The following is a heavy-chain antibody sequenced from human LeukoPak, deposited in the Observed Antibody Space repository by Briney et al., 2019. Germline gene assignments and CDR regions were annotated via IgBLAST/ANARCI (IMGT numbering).Heavy chain of an antibody. CDR1: GFTFSNAW. CDR2: IKSKTDGGTT. CDR3: TTDSYYDSSGYYYEYFQH. J-gene: IGHJ1*01. D-gene: IGHD3-22*01. Sequence: RAGGSLRLSCAASGFTFSNAWMSWVRQAPGKGLEWVGRIKSKTDGGTTDYAAPVKGRFTISRDDSKNTLYLQMNGLKTEDTAVYYCTTDSYYDSSGYYYEYFQHWGQGTLVTVSS. V-gene: IGHV3-15*01.